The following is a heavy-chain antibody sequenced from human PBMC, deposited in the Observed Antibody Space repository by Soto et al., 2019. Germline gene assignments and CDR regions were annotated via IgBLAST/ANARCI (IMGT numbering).Heavy chain of an antibody. V-gene: IGHV1-69*13. Sequence: SVKVSCKASGSTFSSYAISWVRQAPGQGLEWMGGIIPIFGTANYAQKFQGRVTITADESTSTAYMELSSLRSEDTAVYYCARSWANWNDGIHYYYYYGMDVWGQWTTVTVSS. J-gene: IGHJ6*02. D-gene: IGHD1-20*01. CDR3: ARSWANWNDGIHYYYYYGMDV. CDR1: GSTFSSYA. CDR2: IIPIFGTA.